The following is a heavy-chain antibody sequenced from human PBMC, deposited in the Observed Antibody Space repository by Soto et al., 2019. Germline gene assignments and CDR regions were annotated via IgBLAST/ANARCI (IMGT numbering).Heavy chain of an antibody. J-gene: IGHJ2*01. V-gene: IGHV4-59*01. CDR3: ARGTPGSYVRDFDL. Sequence: QVQLQESGPGLVKPSETLSLTCTVSGGSISNYYWNWIRQPPGKGLEWIGFIFYSGTTSYNPSLKSRVTISLDTSKNQFSLQLSSVTAADTAVYYCARGTPGSYVRDFDLWGRGTLVTVSS. CDR2: IFYSGTT. CDR1: GGSISNYY. D-gene: IGHD1-26*01.